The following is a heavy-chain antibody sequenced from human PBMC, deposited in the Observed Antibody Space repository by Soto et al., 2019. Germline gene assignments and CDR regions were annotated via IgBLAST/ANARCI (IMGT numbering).Heavy chain of an antibody. CDR2: IYYSGST. CDR3: ARGFVTVTTISGDAFDI. Sequence: QVQLQESGPGLVKPSQTLSLTCTVSGGSISSGGYYWSWIRQHPGKGLEWIGYIYYSGSTYYNPYLKSRVTISVDTSKNQFSMKLSSVTAADTAVYYCARGFVTVTTISGDAFDIWGQGTMVTVSS. CDR1: GGSISSGGYY. J-gene: IGHJ3*02. V-gene: IGHV4-31*03. D-gene: IGHD4-17*01.